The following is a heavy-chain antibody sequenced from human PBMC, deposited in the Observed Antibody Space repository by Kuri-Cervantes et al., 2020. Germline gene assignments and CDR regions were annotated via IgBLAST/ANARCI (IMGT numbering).Heavy chain of an antibody. CDR3: ARSPKWYFDL. CDR2: IYSGGST. CDR1: GFTVSSYY. J-gene: IGHJ2*01. V-gene: IGHV3-53*01. Sequence: GGSLRLSCVASGFTVSSYYMSWVRQAPGRGLEWVSVIYSGGSTNHADSVKGRFTISRDNSRNTLYLQMNSLRADGTAVYYCARSPKWYFDLWGRGTLVTVSS.